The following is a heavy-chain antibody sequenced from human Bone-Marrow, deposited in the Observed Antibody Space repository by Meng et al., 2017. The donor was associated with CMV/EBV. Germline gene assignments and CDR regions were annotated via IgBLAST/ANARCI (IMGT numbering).Heavy chain of an antibody. CDR1: SSGSYY. CDR3: AREGGASCSSTSCYVFDY. CDR2: IYYSGST. D-gene: IGHD2-2*01. Sequence: SSGSYYWSWIRPPTGKALEWIWYIYYSGSTNYRPSLKSRVTISVDTSKNQFSLKLSSVTPADPAVYYCAREGGASCSSTSCYVFDYWGQGTLVTVSS. V-gene: IGHV4-61*01. J-gene: IGHJ4*02.